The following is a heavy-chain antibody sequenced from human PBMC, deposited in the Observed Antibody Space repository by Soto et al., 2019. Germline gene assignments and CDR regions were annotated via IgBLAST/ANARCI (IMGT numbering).Heavy chain of an antibody. V-gene: IGHV3-11*05. J-gene: IGHJ4*02. D-gene: IGHD6-13*01. CDR2: ISSSTGHT. CDR1: GFTFSDYY. CDR3: ARGRGAAADYFDL. Sequence: QVQLVESGGGLVKPGGSLRLSCAVSGFTFSDYYMTWIRQAPGKGLEWVSYISSSTGHTNYADSVKGRFTISRDNAKNSLFLQMNSLRAEDTAVYYCARGRGAAADYFDLWGQGTLVTVSS.